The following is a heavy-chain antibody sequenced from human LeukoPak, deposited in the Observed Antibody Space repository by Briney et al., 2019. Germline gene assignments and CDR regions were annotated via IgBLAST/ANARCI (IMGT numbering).Heavy chain of an antibody. CDR2: IYYSGST. D-gene: IGHD3-22*01. Sequence: PSETLSLTCTVSNGSVRSYYWSWVRQSPGKGLEWIGYIYYSGSTNYNPSLKSRVTISIHTSRNQFSLKLSSVTAADTAVYYCARLSTYYYDSSGYYYPYYFDYWGQGTLVTVSS. CDR1: NGSVRSYY. CDR3: ARLSTYYYDSSGYYYPYYFDY. V-gene: IGHV4-59*02. J-gene: IGHJ4*02.